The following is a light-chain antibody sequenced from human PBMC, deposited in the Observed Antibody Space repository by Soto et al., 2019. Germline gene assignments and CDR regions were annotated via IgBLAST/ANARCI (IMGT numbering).Light chain of an antibody. CDR3: SSFTTTSTYV. CDR1: SSDVGACNC. Sequence: QSALTQPASVSGSPRQSITISCTGTSSDVGACNCASWYQQHPGEAPKLMIYEVNNRPSGVSNRFSGSKSGNTASLTISGLQAEDEADYYCSSFTTTSTYVFGTGTKLTVL. J-gene: IGLJ1*01. V-gene: IGLV2-14*01. CDR2: EVN.